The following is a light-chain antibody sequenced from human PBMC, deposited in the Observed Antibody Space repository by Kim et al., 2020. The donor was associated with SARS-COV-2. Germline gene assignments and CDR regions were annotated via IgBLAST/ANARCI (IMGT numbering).Light chain of an antibody. CDR3: QSYDSGRWV. CDR2: GST. Sequence: PGARVTTSATGRTPNIGAGHDVHWYQHLPGTAPKLLIYGSTNRPSGVPDRFSGSKSGTSASLAITGLQGEDEADYYCQSYDSGRWVFGGGTQLTVL. J-gene: IGLJ3*02. CDR1: TPNIGAGHD. V-gene: IGLV1-40*01.